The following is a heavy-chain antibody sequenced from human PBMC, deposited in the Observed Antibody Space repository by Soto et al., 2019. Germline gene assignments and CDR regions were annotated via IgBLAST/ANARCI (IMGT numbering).Heavy chain of an antibody. V-gene: IGHV5-51*01. CDR2: IYPSNSGT. CDR1: GYSFNKYW. J-gene: IGHJ3*02. CDR3: ARDVGAFDI. Sequence: LGESLKISCKVSGYSFNKYWIAWVRQMPGKGLEWMGIIYPSNSGTRYSPSFQGRVTITRDTSASTAYMELSSLRSEDTAVYYCARDVGAFDIWGQGTMVTVSS. D-gene: IGHD3-10*02.